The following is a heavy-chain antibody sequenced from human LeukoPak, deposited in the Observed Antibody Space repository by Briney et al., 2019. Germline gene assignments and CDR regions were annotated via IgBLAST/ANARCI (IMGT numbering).Heavy chain of an antibody. CDR3: AKGGLRFLEWLLTTPHTHNWFDP. Sequence: GGSLRLSCAASEFTFSSYNMNWVHQAPGKGLEWVSAISGSGGSTYYADSVKGRFTISRDNSKNTLYLQMNSLRAEDTAVYYCAKGGLRFLEWLLTTPHTHNWFDPWGQGTLVTVSS. CDR2: ISGSGGST. J-gene: IGHJ5*02. D-gene: IGHD3-3*01. V-gene: IGHV3-23*01. CDR1: EFTFSSYN.